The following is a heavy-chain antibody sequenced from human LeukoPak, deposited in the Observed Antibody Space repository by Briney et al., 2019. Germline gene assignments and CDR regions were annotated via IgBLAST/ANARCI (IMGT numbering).Heavy chain of an antibody. CDR1: GFTFSSYA. CDR2: ISGSGGST. J-gene: IGHJ3*02. CDR3: ARDPGYSSSLRAFDI. Sequence: GGALRLSCAASGFTFSSYAMSWVRQAPGKGLEWVSAISGSGGSTYYADSVKGRFTVSRDNAKNSLYLQMNSLRAEDTAVYYCARDPGYSSSLRAFDIWGQGQMVTVSS. D-gene: IGHD6-13*01. V-gene: IGHV3-23*01.